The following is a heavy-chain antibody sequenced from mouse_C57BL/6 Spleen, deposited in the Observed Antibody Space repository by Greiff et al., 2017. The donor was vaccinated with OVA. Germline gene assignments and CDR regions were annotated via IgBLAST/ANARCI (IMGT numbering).Heavy chain of an antibody. J-gene: IGHJ2*02. CDR3: FTWYSFVY. V-gene: IGHV1-15*01. Sequence: QVQLQQSGAELVRPGASVTLSCKASGYTFTDYEMHWVKQTPVHGLEWIGAIDPETGGTAYNQKFKGKAILTADKYSSTAYMELRILTSDDSAFYYCFTWYSFVYWGQGTSLTVSS. CDR1: GYTFTDYE. CDR2: IDPETGGT.